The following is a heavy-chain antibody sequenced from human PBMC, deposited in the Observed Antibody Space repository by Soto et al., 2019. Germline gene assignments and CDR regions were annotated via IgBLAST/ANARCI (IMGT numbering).Heavy chain of an antibody. J-gene: IGHJ4*02. D-gene: IGHD3-16*01. Sequence: VQLLESGGGLVQPGGSLRLSCVASGITFSNYALSWVRQAPGKGLEWVAGISASGANTYYADSVKGRFTISRDNSKKPLSLEVNSLRAVETAVYFCAKEHGGGTDMITSYFDYWGRGTLVTVSS. CDR3: AKEHGGGTDMITSYFDY. V-gene: IGHV3-23*01. CDR2: ISASGANT. CDR1: GITFSNYA.